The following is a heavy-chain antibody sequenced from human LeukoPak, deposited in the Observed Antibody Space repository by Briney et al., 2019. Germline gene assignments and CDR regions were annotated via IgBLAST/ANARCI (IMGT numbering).Heavy chain of an antibody. V-gene: IGHV3-30*02. CDR2: IRYDGSNK. D-gene: IGHD2-2*01. CDR1: GFTFSSYG. Sequence: GGSLRLSCAASGFTFSSYGMHWVRQAPGKGLEWVAFIRYDGSNKYYADSVKGRFTISRDNSKNTLYLQMNSLRSEDTAVYYCATLTFEDIVVVPAAIDTSPDLSKHFDYWGQGTLVTVSS. CDR3: ATLTFEDIVVVPAAIDTSPDLSKHFDY. J-gene: IGHJ4*02.